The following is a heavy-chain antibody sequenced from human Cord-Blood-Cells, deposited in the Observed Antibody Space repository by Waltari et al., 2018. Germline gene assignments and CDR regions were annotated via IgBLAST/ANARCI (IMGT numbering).Heavy chain of an antibody. CDR2: ISAYNGNT. Sequence: QVQLVQSGAEVKKPGASVKVSCKASGYTFTSYGISWVRQAPGQGLEWMGWISAYNGNTNYAQKRQGRVTLTTDTSTSTAYMELRSLRSDDTAVYYCARDSGSYPSLYYYYYYMDVWGKGTTVTVSS. D-gene: IGHD1-26*01. V-gene: IGHV1-18*04. J-gene: IGHJ6*03. CDR3: ARDSGSYPSLYYYYYYMDV. CDR1: GYTFTSYG.